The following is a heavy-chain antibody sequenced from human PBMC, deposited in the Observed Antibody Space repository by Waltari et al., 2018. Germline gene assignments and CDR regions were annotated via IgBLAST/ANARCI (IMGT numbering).Heavy chain of an antibody. CDR2: IYYTGST. CDR1: VGSISSSSYY. Sequence: QLQLQESGPGLVKSSETLSLTCTVSVGSISSSSYYWGWFRQPPGKGLEWIGTIYYTGSTYYNPSLKSRVTISIDTSKNQFSLNLSSVTAADTAVYYCSRRIQQNGMDLWGQGTTVTVSS. V-gene: IGHV4-39*01. J-gene: IGHJ6*02. D-gene: IGHD5-18*01. CDR3: SRRIQQNGMDL.